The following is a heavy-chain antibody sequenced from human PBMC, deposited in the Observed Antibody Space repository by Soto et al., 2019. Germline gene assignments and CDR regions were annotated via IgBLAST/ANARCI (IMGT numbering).Heavy chain of an antibody. J-gene: IGHJ3*02. V-gene: IGHV1-18*01. CDR2: ISAYNGNT. D-gene: IGHD3-3*01. CDR1: GYTFTSYG. Sequence: GASVTVSCKASGYTFTSYGISWVRQAPGQGLEWMGWISAYNGNTNYAQKLQGRVTMTTDTSTNTAYMELRSLRSDDTAVYYCARRRDFWSGPDHFDIWGQGTMVTVSS. CDR3: ARRRDFWSGPDHFDI.